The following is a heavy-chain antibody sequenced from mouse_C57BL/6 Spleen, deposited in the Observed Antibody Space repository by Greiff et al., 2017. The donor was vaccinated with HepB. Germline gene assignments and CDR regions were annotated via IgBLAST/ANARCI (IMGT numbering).Heavy chain of an antibody. J-gene: IGHJ1*03. V-gene: IGHV3-1*01. CDR1: GYSITSGYD. D-gene: IGHD1-1*01. CDR3: ARERNYYGSSYSIDV. CDR2: ISYSGST. Sequence: ESGPGMVKPSQSLSLTCTVTGYSITSGYDWHWIRHFPGNKLEWMGYISYSGSTNYNPSLKSRISITHDTSKNHFFLKLNSVTTEDTATYYCARERNYYGSSYSIDVWGTGTTVTVSS.